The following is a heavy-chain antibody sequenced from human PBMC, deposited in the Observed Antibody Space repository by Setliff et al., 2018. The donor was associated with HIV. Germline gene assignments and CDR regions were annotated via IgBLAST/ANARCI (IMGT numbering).Heavy chain of an antibody. CDR2: IYYTGST. Sequence: SETLSLTCTVSGGSISSRGDYWSWVRQHPGKGLEWIGYIYYTGSTYSNPSLQSRVSISVDTSKNQFSLRLNSVTAADTAVYYCARDSANGKTANLNYLDVWGKGTTVTVSS. D-gene: IGHD2-8*01. V-gene: IGHV4-31*03. CDR3: ARDSANGKTANLNYLDV. CDR1: GGSISSRGDY. J-gene: IGHJ6*03.